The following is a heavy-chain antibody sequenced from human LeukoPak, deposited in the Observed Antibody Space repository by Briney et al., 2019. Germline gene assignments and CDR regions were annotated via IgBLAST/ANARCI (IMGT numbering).Heavy chain of an antibody. J-gene: IGHJ4*02. CDR3: AKVYGSGSYNSFDY. CDR1: GFTFSDYY. CDR2: ISSSGSTI. V-gene: IGHV3-11*01. D-gene: IGHD3-10*01. Sequence: GGSLRLSCAASGFTFSDYYMSWIRRAPGKGLEWVPYISSSGSTIYYADSVKGRFTVSRDSSKNTLYLQMNSLRAEDTAVYYCAKVYGSGSYNSFDYWGQGTLVTVSS.